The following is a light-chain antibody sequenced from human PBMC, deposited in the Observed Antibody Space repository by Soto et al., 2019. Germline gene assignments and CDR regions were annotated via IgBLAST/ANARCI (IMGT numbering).Light chain of an antibody. CDR1: SSDVGSYSL. CDR3: CSYAPGGTNVV. J-gene: IGLJ2*01. CDR2: EGF. Sequence: QSALTQPASVSGSPGQSITISCTGISSDVGSYSLVSWYQQHPGQAPKLMIYEGFKRASGLPDRFSGSESGNTASLTISGLQAEDEADYYCCSYAPGGTNVVIGGGTKLTVL. V-gene: IGLV2-23*01.